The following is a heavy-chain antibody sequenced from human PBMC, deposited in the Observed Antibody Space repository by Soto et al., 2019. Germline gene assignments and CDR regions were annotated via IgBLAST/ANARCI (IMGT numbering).Heavy chain of an antibody. D-gene: IGHD3-22*01. J-gene: IGHJ5*02. CDR3: ASEHDYYDSSGYKYNWFDP. V-gene: IGHV4-4*02. CDR1: GGSISSSNW. CDR2: IYHSGST. Sequence: SETLSLTCAVSGGSISSSNWWSWVRQPPGKGLEWIGEIYHSGSTNYNPSLKSRVTISVDKSKNQFSLKLSSVTAADTAVYYCASEHDYYDSSGYKYNWFDPWGQGTLVTVSS.